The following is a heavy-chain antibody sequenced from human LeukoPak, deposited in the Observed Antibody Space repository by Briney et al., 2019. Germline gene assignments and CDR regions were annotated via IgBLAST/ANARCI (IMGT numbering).Heavy chain of an antibody. CDR3: ARKGPEHLPTYFDH. Sequence: PSETLSLTCSISGDSISTYYWSWIRQSPGQGLEWIGYIWPSGSTNYNPSLSGRVAISLDKSRNHFTLMVTAVTAADTAFYYCARKGPEHLPTYFDHWGRGILVTVSS. J-gene: IGHJ4*02. CDR1: GDSISTYY. D-gene: IGHD2-21*01. CDR2: IWPSGST. V-gene: IGHV4-4*08.